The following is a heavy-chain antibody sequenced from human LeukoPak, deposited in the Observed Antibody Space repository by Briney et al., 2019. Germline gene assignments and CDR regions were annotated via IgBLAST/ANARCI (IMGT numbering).Heavy chain of an antibody. CDR2: IYSGGST. CDR3: ARDLSLEF. CDR1: GFTFSIHW. V-gene: IGHV3-53*01. D-gene: IGHD3-10*01. J-gene: IGHJ4*02. Sequence: GGSLRLSCVASGFTFSIHWMTWVRQAPGKGLEWVSVIYSGGSTYYADSVKGRFTISRDNSKNTVYLQMNSLRAEDTAVYYCARDLSLEFWGQGTLSPSPQ.